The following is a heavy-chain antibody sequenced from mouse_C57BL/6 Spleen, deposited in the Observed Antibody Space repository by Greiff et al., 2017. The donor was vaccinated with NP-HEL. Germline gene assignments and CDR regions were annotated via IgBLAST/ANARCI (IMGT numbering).Heavy chain of an antibody. CDR1: GFSFNTYA. D-gene: IGHD1-1*01. CDR3: VGSTTVGGGYAMDY. CDR2: IRSKSNNYAT. J-gene: IGHJ4*01. Sequence: EVQLVESGGGLVQPKGSLKLSCAASGFSFNTYAMNWVRQAPGKGLEWVARIRSKSNNYATYYADSVKDRFTISRDDSESMLYLQMNNLKTEDTAMYYGVGSTTVGGGYAMDYWGQGTSVTVSS. V-gene: IGHV10-1*01.